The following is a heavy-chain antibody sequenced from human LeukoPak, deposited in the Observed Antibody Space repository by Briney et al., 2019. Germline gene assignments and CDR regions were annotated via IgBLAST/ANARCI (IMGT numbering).Heavy chain of an antibody. D-gene: IGHD6-13*01. CDR1: GGSISSSSYY. Sequence: SETLSLTCTVSGGSISSSSYYWGWIRQPPGKGLEWIGSIYYSGSTYYNPSLKSRVTISVDTSKNQFSLKLSSVTAADTAVYYCASGESAAGNPGRWGQGTMVTVSS. V-gene: IGHV4-39*07. CDR3: ASGESAAGNPGR. CDR2: IYYSGST. J-gene: IGHJ3*01.